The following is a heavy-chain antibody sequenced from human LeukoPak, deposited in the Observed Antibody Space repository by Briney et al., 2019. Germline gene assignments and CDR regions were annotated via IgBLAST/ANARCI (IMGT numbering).Heavy chain of an antibody. V-gene: IGHV1-2*02. Sequence: GASVKVSCKASGYTFTGNFMHWVRQAPGQGLEWMGWINPNSGGTNYAQKFQGRVTMTRDTSISTAYMELSRLTSDDTAVYYCARAGHEYSSHPDFDPWGQGTLVTVSS. CDR3: ARAGHEYSSHPDFDP. CDR1: GYTFTGNF. CDR2: INPNSGGT. J-gene: IGHJ5*02. D-gene: IGHD4-11*01.